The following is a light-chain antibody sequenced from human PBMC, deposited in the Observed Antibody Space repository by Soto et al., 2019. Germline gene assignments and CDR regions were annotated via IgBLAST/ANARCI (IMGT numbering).Light chain of an antibody. Sequence: EILMTQAPSTLSVSAGERAHLSCGASQSVSRNLDWYQQKPGQAPRLLIYGASTRATGIPARFSGSGSGTEFTLTISSLPSEDFEVYYCQQYNNWPITFGQGTRLEIK. CDR1: QSVSRN. V-gene: IGKV3-15*01. CDR3: QQYNNWPIT. CDR2: GAS. J-gene: IGKJ5*01.